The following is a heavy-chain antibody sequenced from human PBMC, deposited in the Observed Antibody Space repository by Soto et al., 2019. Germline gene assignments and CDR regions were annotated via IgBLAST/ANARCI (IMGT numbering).Heavy chain of an antibody. D-gene: IGHD1-20*01. J-gene: IGHJ5*02. CDR1: GYTFTGYY. CDR3: AQLNWNPGDNWFDP. Sequence: GASVKVSCKASGYTFTGYYMHWVRQAPGQGLEWMGWINPNSGGTNYAQKFQGRVTMTRDTSISTAYMELSRLRSDDTAVYYCAQLNWNPGDNWFDPWRQGTLVTVSS. V-gene: IGHV1-2*02. CDR2: INPNSGGT.